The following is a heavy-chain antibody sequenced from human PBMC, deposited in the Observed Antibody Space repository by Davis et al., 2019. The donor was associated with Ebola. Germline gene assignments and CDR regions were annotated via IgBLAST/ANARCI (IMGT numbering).Heavy chain of an antibody. CDR3: ARVVGANWFDP. V-gene: IGHV1-18*01. D-gene: IGHD1-26*01. CDR2: ISAYNGNT. Sequence: ASAKVSCKAAADTCTSYGISWVRQAPGHGLEWLGWISAYNGNTNYAQKLQGRVTMTTDTSTSTAYMELRSLRSDDTAVYYCARVVGANWFDPWGQGTLVTVSS. CDR1: ADTCTSYG. J-gene: IGHJ5*02.